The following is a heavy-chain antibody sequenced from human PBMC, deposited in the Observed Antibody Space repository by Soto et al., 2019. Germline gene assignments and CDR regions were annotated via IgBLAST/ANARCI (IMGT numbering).Heavy chain of an antibody. CDR2: ISSTTNYI. CDR3: ARGSEDLTSNFDD. V-gene: IGHV3-21*06. CDR1: GFTFTSYS. J-gene: IGHJ4*02. Sequence: EVQLVESGGGLVKPGGSLRLSCAASGFTFTSYSMNWVRQAPGKGLEWVSSISSTTNYIYYGDSMKGRFTISRDNAKNSLSLEMNSLRAEDTAVYYCARGSEDLTSNFDDWGEGTLVTFSA.